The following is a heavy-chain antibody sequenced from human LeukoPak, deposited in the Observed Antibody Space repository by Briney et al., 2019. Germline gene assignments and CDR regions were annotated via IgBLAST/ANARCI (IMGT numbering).Heavy chain of an antibody. CDR1: GFTFSDYY. Sequence: GGSLRLSCAASGFTFSDYYMSWIRQAPGKGLEWVSHISSSSSYTNYADSVKGRFTISRDNAKNSLYLQMNSLRAEDTAVYYCARIYGSGSYHPFDPWGQGTLVTVSS. D-gene: IGHD3-10*01. CDR3: ARIYGSGSYHPFDP. V-gene: IGHV3-11*06. CDR2: ISSSSSYT. J-gene: IGHJ5*02.